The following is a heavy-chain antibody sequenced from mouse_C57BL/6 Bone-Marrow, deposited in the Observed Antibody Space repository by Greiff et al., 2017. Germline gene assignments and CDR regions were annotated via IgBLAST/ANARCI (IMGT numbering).Heavy chain of an antibody. V-gene: IGHV1-7*01. CDR1: GYTFTSYW. Sequence: QVQLKQSGAELAKPGASVKLSCKASGYTFTSYWMHWVKQRPGQGLEWIGYINPSSGYTKYNQKFKDKATLTADKSSSTAYMQLSSLTYEDSAVYYCASGNIYYDYDGDYWGQGTTLTVSS. J-gene: IGHJ2*01. CDR2: INPSSGYT. D-gene: IGHD2-4*01. CDR3: ASGNIYYDYDGDY.